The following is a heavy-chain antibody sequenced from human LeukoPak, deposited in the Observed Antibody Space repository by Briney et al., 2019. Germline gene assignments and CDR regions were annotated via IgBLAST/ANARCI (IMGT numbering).Heavy chain of an antibody. CDR3: ARDRYSYGCFDY. J-gene: IGHJ4*02. D-gene: IGHD5-18*01. V-gene: IGHV3-30-3*01. CDR1: ASTSSSYA. Sequence: GGSMRLSSAAYASTSSSYAMHWDRQPPGNGLEWVAAISYDGSKKNYADSVKGRFTISRDNSKNALYLQMNSLRAEDTAVYYCARDRYSYGCFDYWGQGTLVTVSS. CDR2: ISYDGSKK.